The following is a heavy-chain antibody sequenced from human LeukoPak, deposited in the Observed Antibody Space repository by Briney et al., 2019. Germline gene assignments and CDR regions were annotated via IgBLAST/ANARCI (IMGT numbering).Heavy chain of an antibody. CDR2: IYYSGST. Sequence: QVQLQESGPGLVKPSQTLSLTCTVSGGSISSGGYYWSWIRQPPGKGLEWIGYIYYSGSTNYNPSLKSRVTISVDTSKNQFSLKLSSVTAADTAVYYCARDGVGWGSYLDYWGQGTLVTVSS. CDR1: GGSISSGGYY. J-gene: IGHJ4*02. CDR3: ARDGVGWGSYLDY. V-gene: IGHV4-61*08. D-gene: IGHD3-16*01.